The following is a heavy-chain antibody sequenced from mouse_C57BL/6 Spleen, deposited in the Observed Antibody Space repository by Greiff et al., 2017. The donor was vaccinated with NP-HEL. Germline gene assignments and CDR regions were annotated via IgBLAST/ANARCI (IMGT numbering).Heavy chain of an antibody. J-gene: IGHJ3*01. D-gene: IGHD2-5*01. CDR3: ARGHYSNYAWFAY. CDR1: GFTFSDYG. CDR2: ISSGSSTI. Sequence: EVMLVESGGGLVKPGGSLKLSCAASGFTFSDYGMHWVRQAPEKGLEWVAYISSGSSTIYYADTVKGRFTISRDNAKNTLFLQMTSLRSEDTAMYYCARGHYSNYAWFAYWGQGTLVTVSA. V-gene: IGHV5-17*01.